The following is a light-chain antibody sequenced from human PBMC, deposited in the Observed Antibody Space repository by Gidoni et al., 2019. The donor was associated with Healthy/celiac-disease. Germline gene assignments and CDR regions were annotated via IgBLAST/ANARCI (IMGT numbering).Light chain of an antibody. V-gene: IGKV3-15*01. J-gene: IGKJ1*01. Sequence: ENVMTPSPATLTVSPGERVPLSCRASQSLSSNLAWYQQKPGQAPRLLIYGASTRDTGIPARFSGSGSGTEFTLTISSLQSEDFAVYYCQQYNNWPLTFGQGTKVDIK. CDR3: QQYNNWPLT. CDR2: GAS. CDR1: QSLSSN.